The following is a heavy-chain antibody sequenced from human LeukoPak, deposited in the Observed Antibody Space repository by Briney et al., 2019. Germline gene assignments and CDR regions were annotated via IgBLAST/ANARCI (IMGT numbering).Heavy chain of an antibody. J-gene: IGHJ3*02. CDR2: IRSKAYGGTT. D-gene: IGHD1-1*01. V-gene: IGHV3-49*03. CDR3: AKVLDNDAFDI. CDR1: GFTFGDYA. Sequence: GGSLRLSCTTSGFTFGDYAMSWFRQTPGKGLEWVGFIRSKAYGGTTGYAASVKGRFTISRDNSKNTLYLQMNSLRAEDTAVYYCAKVLDNDAFDIWGQGTMVTVSS.